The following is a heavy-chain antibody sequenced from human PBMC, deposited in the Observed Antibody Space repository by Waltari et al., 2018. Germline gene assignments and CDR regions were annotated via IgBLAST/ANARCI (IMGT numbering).Heavy chain of an antibody. CDR3: AAREYLGDTIHY. Sequence: EVQLVQSGAEVKEPGESLKISCTTSGFSFNDYWIGWVRHMPGKGLEWMGIIYPRTSETLYSPSCQGQVTISADRSIKTAYLQWSSLQASDTAIYYCAAREYLGDTIHYWGQGTLVTVSS. V-gene: IGHV5-51*01. J-gene: IGHJ4*01. CDR2: IYPRTSET. D-gene: IGHD1-26*01. CDR1: GFSFNDYW.